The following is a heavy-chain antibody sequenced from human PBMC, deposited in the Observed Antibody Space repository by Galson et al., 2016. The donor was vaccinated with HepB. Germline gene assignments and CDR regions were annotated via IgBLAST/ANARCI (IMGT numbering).Heavy chain of an antibody. J-gene: IGHJ4*02. Sequence: LRLSCAASGFTFSHDWMHWVRQAPGKGLEWVSGINNGAATTGYAASVKGRFTISRDNSKNTLYLQMNSLRTEDTAVYYCARDDYSGGRGSPDYWGQGTLVTVSS. CDR3: ARDDYSGGRGSPDY. V-gene: IGHV3-23*01. CDR1: GFTFSHDW. CDR2: INNGAATT. D-gene: IGHD4/OR15-4a*01.